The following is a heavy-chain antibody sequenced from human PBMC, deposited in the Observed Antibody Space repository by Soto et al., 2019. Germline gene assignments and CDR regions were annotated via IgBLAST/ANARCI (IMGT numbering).Heavy chain of an antibody. J-gene: IGHJ4*02. Sequence: SETLSLTCTVSGGSIGSGVYFWSWIRQPPGKGLEWIGFISYTGSAHYNPSLKSRVAISVDTSKNQFSLKLTSVSAADAAVYYCATMGATTGSYYFEYWGQGTLVTVSS. CDR1: GGSIGSGVYF. V-gene: IGHV4-30-4*01. D-gene: IGHD1-26*01. CDR2: ISYTGSA. CDR3: ATMGATTGSYYFEY.